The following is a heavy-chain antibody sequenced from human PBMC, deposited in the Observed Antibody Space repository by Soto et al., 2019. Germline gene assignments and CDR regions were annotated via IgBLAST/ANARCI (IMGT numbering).Heavy chain of an antibody. CDR3: VQCIALGDYYYMDV. CDR1: GYTFTAYG. Sequence: QVHLVQSGAEVKGPGDSMKVSCKTSGYTFTAYGFNWVRQAPGQGLEWMGWVSAYNCVTNYAQKRDGRVAMTTDTSTKTAHMELASLRPEDTAVYSCVQCIALGDYYYMDVWCIGATVTVSS. V-gene: IGHV1-18*01. D-gene: IGHD1-26*01. J-gene: IGHJ6*03. CDR2: VSAYNCVT.